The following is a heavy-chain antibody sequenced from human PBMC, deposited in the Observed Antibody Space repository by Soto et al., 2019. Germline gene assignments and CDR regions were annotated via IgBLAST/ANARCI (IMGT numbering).Heavy chain of an antibody. CDR2: IRSKANSHAT. D-gene: IGHD5-18*01. Sequence: GGALRLSCAASGVTFRGSAMHWVRRASGKGLEWVGRIRSKANSHATEYAASVKGRFTISRDDPKNTAYLRMNSLKTEDTAVYYCTRDTAMVIPWGQGTLVTVSS. CDR3: TRDTAMVIP. CDR1: GVTFRGSA. V-gene: IGHV3-73*01. J-gene: IGHJ5*02.